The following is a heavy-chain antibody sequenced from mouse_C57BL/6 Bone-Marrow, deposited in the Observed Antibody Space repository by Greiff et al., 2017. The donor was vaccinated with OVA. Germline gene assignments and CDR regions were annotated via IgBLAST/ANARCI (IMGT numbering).Heavy chain of an antibody. Sequence: VQLQQPGAELVKPGASVKLSCKASGYTFTSYWMQWVKQRPGQGLEWIGEIDPSDSNTNYNQKFKGKATLTVDTSSSTAYMQLSSLTSEDSAVYYCAGAVFADWGQGTLVTVSS. V-gene: IGHV1-50*01. CDR2: IDPSDSNT. CDR3: AGAVFAD. J-gene: IGHJ3*01. CDR1: GYTFTSYW.